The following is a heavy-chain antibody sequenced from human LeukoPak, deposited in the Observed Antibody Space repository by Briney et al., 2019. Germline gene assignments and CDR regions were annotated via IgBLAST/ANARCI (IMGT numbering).Heavy chain of an antibody. CDR2: IYYSGST. Sequence: SETLSLTCTVSGGSISSSSYYWGRIRQPPGKGLEWIGSIYYSGSTYYNPSLKSRVTISVDTSKNQFSLKLSSVTAADTAVYYCARHFDYYGSGSYPKVDYWGQGTLVTVSS. CDR1: GGSISSSSYY. D-gene: IGHD3-10*01. J-gene: IGHJ4*02. CDR3: ARHFDYYGSGSYPKVDY. V-gene: IGHV4-39*01.